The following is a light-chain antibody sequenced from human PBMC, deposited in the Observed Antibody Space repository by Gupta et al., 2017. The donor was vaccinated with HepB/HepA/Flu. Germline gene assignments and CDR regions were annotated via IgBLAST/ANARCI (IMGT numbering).Light chain of an antibody. J-gene: IGKJ3*01. V-gene: IGKV1-33*01. CDR1: QDISNY. Sequence: DIQMTQSPSSLSASVGDRVTITCQASQDISNYLNWYQQKPGKAPKLLIYDASNLETGVPSRFSGSGSGTDFTFTISSLQPEDIATYYCQQYDNLPPFTFGHGTKVDFK. CDR3: QQYDNLPPFT. CDR2: DAS.